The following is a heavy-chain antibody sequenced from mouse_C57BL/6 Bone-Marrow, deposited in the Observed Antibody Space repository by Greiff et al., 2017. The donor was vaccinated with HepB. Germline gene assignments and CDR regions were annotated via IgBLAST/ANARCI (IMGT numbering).Heavy chain of an antibody. V-gene: IGHV14-1*01. CDR2: IDPEDGDT. Sequence: EVQLQQSGAELVRPGASVKLSCTASGFNIKDYYMHWVKQRPEQGLEWIGRIDPEDGDTEYAPKFQGKATMTADTSSNTAYLQLSSLTSEDTAVYYCARPYGSSYNYAMDYWGQGTSVTVSS. J-gene: IGHJ4*01. D-gene: IGHD1-1*01. CDR3: ARPYGSSYNYAMDY. CDR1: GFNIKDYY.